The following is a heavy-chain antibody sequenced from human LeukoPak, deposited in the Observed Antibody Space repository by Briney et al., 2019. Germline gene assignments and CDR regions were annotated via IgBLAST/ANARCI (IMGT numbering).Heavy chain of an antibody. CDR1: GASIRSHH. Sequence: SETLSLTCTVSGASIRSHHWTWIRQPPGKGLEWIGNVYYVGSTSYSPSLKSRVTISLDTSKDQFSLEMNSVTAADTAVYYCARSGDSSAYYSFWGQGILVTVSS. D-gene: IGHD3-22*01. V-gene: IGHV4-59*11. CDR2: VYYVGST. J-gene: IGHJ4*02. CDR3: ARSGDSSAYYSF.